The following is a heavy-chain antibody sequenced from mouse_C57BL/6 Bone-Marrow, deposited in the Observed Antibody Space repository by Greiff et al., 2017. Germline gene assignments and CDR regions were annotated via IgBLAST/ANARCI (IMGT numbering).Heavy chain of an antibody. CDR2: IYPGSGST. CDR1: GYTFTSCW. CDR3: ARGGNHDYYAMDY. V-gene: IGHV1-55*01. J-gene: IGHJ4*01. Sequence: QVQLQQPGAGLVKPWASVTMSCTASGYTFTSCWLTWVKRRPGQDLLWSGDIYPGSGSTNYNATLKSKATLTVDTSSSTSYMQLSSLTSEDSAVYYCARGGNHDYYAMDYWGQGTSVTVSS.